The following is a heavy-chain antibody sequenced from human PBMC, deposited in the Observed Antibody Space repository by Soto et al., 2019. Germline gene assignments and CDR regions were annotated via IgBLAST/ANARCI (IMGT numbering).Heavy chain of an antibody. D-gene: IGHD1-20*01. CDR3: ASDRSLGSNWYYYLES. V-gene: IGHV3-48*02. Sequence: EVQLVESGGGLVQPGGSLRLSCTASGFTFSSRAMNWVRQFPGRGLEWVSYISSSSSNIDYADSVEGRFTVSRDNAKNSLYLQMNTLRDEDTAVYYCASDRSLGSNWYYYLESWGQGTLVTVSS. J-gene: IGHJ4*02. CDR2: ISSSSSNI. CDR1: GFTFSSRA.